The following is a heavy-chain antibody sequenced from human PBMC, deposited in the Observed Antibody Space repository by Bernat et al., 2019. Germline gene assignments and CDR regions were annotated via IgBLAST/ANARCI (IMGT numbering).Heavy chain of an antibody. V-gene: IGHV3-21*01. CDR3: ASLRETSLFDI. D-gene: IGHD3-16*01. CDR2: ISSSSSYI. Sequence: EVQLVESGGGLVKPGGSLRLSCAASGFTFSSYSMNWVRQAPGKGLEWVSSISSSSSYIYYADSVKGRFIISRDNAKNSLYLQMNSLRAEDTAVYYCASLRETSLFDIWGQGTMVTVSS. J-gene: IGHJ3*02. CDR1: GFTFSSYS.